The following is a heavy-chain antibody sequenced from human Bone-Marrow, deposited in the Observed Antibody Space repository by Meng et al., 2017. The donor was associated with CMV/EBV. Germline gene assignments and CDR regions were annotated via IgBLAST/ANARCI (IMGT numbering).Heavy chain of an antibody. D-gene: IGHD3-3*01. Sequence: GESLKISCAASGFTFSKAWMSWVRQAPGKGLEWVGRIKSKTDGGTTDYAAPVKGRFTISRDDSKNTLYLQMNSLKTEDTAVYYCAKDFTTDYDFWSGYYPYYYYGMDVWGQGTTVTV. CDR1: GFTFSKAW. V-gene: IGHV3-15*01. J-gene: IGHJ6*02. CDR3: AKDFTTDYDFWSGYYPYYYYGMDV. CDR2: IKSKTDGGTT.